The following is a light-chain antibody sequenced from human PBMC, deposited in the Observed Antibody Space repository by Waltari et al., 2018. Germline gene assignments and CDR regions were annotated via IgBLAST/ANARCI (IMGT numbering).Light chain of an antibody. CDR3: SSHTTSSTLV. J-gene: IGLJ2*01. V-gene: IGLV2-14*03. Sequence: QSALTQPASVSGSPGQSITISCTGSSSDVGRYNFVSWYQQHPGKAPTLMIFDVTDRPAGVSDRFSGSKSGNTASLTISGLQPEDEADYYCSSHTTSSTLVFGGGTRVTVL. CDR1: SSDVGRYNF. CDR2: DVT.